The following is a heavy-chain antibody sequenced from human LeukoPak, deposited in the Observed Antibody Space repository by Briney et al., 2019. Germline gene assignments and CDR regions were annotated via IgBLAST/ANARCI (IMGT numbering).Heavy chain of an antibody. J-gene: IGHJ4*02. CDR1: GFTFSSYG. D-gene: IGHD3-10*01. Sequence: PGGSLRLSCAASGFTFSSYGMHWVRQAPGKGLEWVAVISYDGSNKYYADSVKGRFTISRDNSKNTLYLQMNSLRDEDTAVYYCARYYYGSLDYWGQGTLVTVSS. CDR3: ARYYYGSLDY. CDR2: ISYDGSNK. V-gene: IGHV3-30*03.